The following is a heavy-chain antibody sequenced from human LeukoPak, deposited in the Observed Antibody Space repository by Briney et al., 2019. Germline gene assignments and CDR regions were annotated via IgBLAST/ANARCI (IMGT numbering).Heavy chain of an antibody. CDR3: ASGMTTVTNFDY. CDR1: GGSFSGYY. D-gene: IGHD4-11*01. V-gene: IGHV4-34*01. Sequence: SETLSLTCAVYGGSFSGYYWSWIRQPPRKGLEWIGEINHSGSTNYNPSLKSRVTISVDTSKNQFSLKLSSVTAADTAVYYCASGMTTVTNFDYWGQGTLVTVSS. CDR2: INHSGST. J-gene: IGHJ4*02.